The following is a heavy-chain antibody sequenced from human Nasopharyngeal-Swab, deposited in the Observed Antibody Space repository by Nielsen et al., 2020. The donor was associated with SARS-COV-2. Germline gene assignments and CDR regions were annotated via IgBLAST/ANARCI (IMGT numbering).Heavy chain of an antibody. CDR3: ARSEIAAGRPYDYYGMDV. D-gene: IGHD6-13*01. CDR1: GCSISSFY. V-gene: IGHV4-59*01. CDR2: IYYSGST. J-gene: IGHJ6*02. Sequence: SETLSLTCTVSGCSISSFYWSWIRQPPGKGLEWIGYIYYSGSTNYKPSLKSRVTISADTSKNQFSLKLSSVTAADTAVYYCARSEIAAGRPYDYYGMDVWGQGTTVTVSS.